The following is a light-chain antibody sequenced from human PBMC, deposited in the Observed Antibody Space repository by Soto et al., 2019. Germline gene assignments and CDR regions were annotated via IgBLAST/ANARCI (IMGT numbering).Light chain of an antibody. CDR1: QSVSSSY. CDR3: QQRSNWPRT. J-gene: IGKJ1*01. Sequence: EIMLTQSPGTLSLTPGERATLSCRASQSVSSSYLAWYQQKPGQAPRLLIYGASSRATGIPDRFSGSGSGTDFTLTISSLEPEDFAVYYCQQRSNWPRTFGQGAMVDIK. V-gene: IGKV3D-20*02. CDR2: GAS.